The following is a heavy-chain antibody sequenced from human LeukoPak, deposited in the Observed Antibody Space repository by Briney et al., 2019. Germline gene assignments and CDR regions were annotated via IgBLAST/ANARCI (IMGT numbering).Heavy chain of an antibody. Sequence: PGGSLRLSCKASGYSFTSYWIGWVRQMPGKGLEWMGIIYPGDSDTRYSPSFQGQVTISADKSISTAYLQWSSLKASDTAMYYCATSAASPYYYYMDVWGKGTTVTVSS. CDR1: GYSFTSYW. J-gene: IGHJ6*03. CDR3: ATSAASPYYYYMDV. D-gene: IGHD6-13*01. CDR2: IYPGDSDT. V-gene: IGHV5-51*01.